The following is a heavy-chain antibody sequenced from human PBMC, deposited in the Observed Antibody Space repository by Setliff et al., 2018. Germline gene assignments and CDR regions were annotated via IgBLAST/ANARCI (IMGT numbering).Heavy chain of an antibody. D-gene: IGHD5-18*01. J-gene: IGHJ4*02. CDR1: GGSVSSGSYS. V-gene: IGHV4-61*01. CDR3: ARALYSYDFDY. Sequence: SETLSLTCTVSGGSVSSGSYSWSWIRQSPGKELEWIGSVGKGGSTSYNPSLKSRVTLSIDTSKNQFSLTLTSVSAADTAVYYCARALYSYDFDYWGQGTLVTVSS. CDR2: VGKGGST.